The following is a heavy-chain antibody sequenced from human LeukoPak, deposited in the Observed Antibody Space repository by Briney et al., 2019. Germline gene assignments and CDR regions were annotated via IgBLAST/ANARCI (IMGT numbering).Heavy chain of an antibody. J-gene: IGHJ5*02. CDR1: GFTFSNYW. V-gene: IGHV3-7*04. CDR3: ARAVSGSYYAWFDP. Sequence: GGSLTLSCAASGFTFSNYWMSWVRQAAGKGLEGVASINQDGSGKYYVDSVKGRFTISRDNAQNSLYLQMNSLRAEDTAVYYCARAVSGSYYAWFDPWGQGTLVTVSS. CDR2: INQDGSGK. D-gene: IGHD1-26*01.